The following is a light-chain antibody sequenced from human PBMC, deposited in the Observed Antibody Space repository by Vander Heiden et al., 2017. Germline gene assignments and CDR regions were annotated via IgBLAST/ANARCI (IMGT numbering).Light chain of an antibody. CDR1: QSISTY. Sequence: DIQMTQSSSSLSASVGDRVTITCRASQSISTYLNWYQQKPGKAPGLLIYAASSLQSGVPSRFSGSGSGTDFTLTISRLQPEDFATYYCQQTYSALFTFGHGTKVEIK. V-gene: IGKV1-39*01. J-gene: IGKJ3*01. CDR3: QQTYSALFT. CDR2: AAS.